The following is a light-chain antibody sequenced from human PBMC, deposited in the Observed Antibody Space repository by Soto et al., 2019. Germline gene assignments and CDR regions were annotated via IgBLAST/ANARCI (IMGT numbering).Light chain of an antibody. CDR1: QSINTY. V-gene: IGKV3-20*01. Sequence: NVLTQSPATLSLSTGEGATLSCRASQSINTYLAWYQQKPGQAPRLLIYDASKRATGIPARFSGSGSGTNFTLTISRLEPEDFAVYYCQQYGSSPRTFGQGTKVDIK. J-gene: IGKJ1*01. CDR3: QQYGSSPRT. CDR2: DAS.